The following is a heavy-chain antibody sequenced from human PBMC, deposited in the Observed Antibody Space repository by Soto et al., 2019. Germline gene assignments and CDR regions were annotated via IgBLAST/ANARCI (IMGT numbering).Heavy chain of an antibody. V-gene: IGHV4-34*01. CDR1: GGSFSGYY. CDR2: INHSGST. CDR3: ARHSVPSLFDPLPGYLDY. Sequence: SETLSLTCAVYGGSFSGYYWSWIRQPPGKGLEWIGEINHSGSTNYNPSLKSRVTTSVDTSKNQFSLRLSSVTAADTAVYYCARHSVPSLFDPLPGYLDYWVQGTLVTVSS. D-gene: IGHD1-26*01. J-gene: IGHJ4*02.